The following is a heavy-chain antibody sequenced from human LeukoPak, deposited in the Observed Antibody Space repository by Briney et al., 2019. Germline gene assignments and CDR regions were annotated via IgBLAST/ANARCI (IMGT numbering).Heavy chain of an antibody. CDR3: ARDRGSGSYDGNFDY. CDR1: GFTFSSYC. Sequence: GGSLRLSCAASGFTFSSYCMSWVRQAPGRGLEWVANIMQDGSEKYYVDSVKGRFTISTDNAKNSLYMQINSLRAEDTAVYYCARDRGSGSYDGNFDYWGQGTLVTVSS. V-gene: IGHV3-7*03. D-gene: IGHD3-10*01. J-gene: IGHJ4*02. CDR2: IMQDGSEK.